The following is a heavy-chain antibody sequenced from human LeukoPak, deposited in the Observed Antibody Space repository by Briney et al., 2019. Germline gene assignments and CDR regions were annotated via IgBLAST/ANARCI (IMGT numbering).Heavy chain of an antibody. Sequence: GGSLRLSCAASGFTFGNFGMQWVSQAPGKGLEWVAFISVEGSTKYNADSTRGRLTISRDNSKNTGALQRNSLRPQETAMYYWAKGGALRFYTYYLDVAGKGTTVIVSS. D-gene: IGHD3-3*01. V-gene: IGHV3-30*02. J-gene: IGHJ6*03. CDR2: ISVEGSTK. CDR3: AKGGALRFYTYYLDV. CDR1: GFTFGNFG.